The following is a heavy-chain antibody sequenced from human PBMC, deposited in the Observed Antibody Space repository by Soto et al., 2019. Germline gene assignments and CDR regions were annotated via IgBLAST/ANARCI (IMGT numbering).Heavy chain of an antibody. CDR3: ASEIFGVVLNWFDP. Sequence: PSETLSLTCTVSGGSISSSSYYWGWIRQPPGKGLEWIGSIYYSGSTYYNPSLKSRVTISVDTSKNQFSLKLSSVTAADTAVYYCASEIFGVVLNWFDPRGQGTLVTVSS. CDR2: IYYSGST. CDR1: GGSISSSSYY. V-gene: IGHV4-39*01. D-gene: IGHD3-3*01. J-gene: IGHJ5*02.